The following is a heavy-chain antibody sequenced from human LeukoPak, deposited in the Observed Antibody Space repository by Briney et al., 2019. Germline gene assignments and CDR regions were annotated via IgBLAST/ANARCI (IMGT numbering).Heavy chain of an antibody. J-gene: IGHJ4*02. CDR1: GGSISSSSYY. CDR3: ARGLPAVSGSPFDY. CDR2: IYYSGST. D-gene: IGHD3-10*01. Sequence: PSETLSLTCTVSGGSISSSSYYWGWIRQPPGKGLEWIGSIYYSGSTYYNPSLKSRVTISVDTSKNQFSLKLSSVTAADTAVYYCARGLPAVSGSPFDYWGQGTLVTVSS. V-gene: IGHV4-39*07.